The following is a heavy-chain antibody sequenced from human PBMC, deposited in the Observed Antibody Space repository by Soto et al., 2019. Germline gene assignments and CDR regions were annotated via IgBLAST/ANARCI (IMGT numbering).Heavy chain of an antibody. V-gene: IGHV1-24*01. Sequence: ASVKVSCKVSGYTLTELSMHWVRQAPGRGLEWMGGFDPEDGETIYAQKFQGRVTMTEDTSTDTAYMELSSLRSEDTAVYYCATGIDPITIFGVGPFDYWGQGTLVTVSS. D-gene: IGHD3-3*01. CDR2: FDPEDGET. CDR1: GYTLTELS. J-gene: IGHJ4*02. CDR3: ATGIDPITIFGVGPFDY.